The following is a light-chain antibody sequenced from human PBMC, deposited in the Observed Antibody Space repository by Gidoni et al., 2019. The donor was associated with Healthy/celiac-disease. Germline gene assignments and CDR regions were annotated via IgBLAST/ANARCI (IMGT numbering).Light chain of an antibody. Sequence: DIVMTQSPDSLAVSLGDRATINCKSSQSVLSSSNNKNYLAWYQQKPGQPPKLLIYWASTRESGVPDRFSGSGSGTDFTLTISSLQAEDVAVYYCQQYHSTTWTFGQGTKVGS. CDR3: QQYHSTTWT. CDR2: WAS. J-gene: IGKJ1*01. V-gene: IGKV4-1*01. CDR1: QSVLSSSNNKNY.